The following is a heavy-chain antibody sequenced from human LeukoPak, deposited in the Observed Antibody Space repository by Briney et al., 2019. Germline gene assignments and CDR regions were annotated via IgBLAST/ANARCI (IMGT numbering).Heavy chain of an antibody. CDR3: ALIRHYYGMDV. CDR2: INHSGST. J-gene: IGHJ6*02. CDR1: GGSFSGYY. Sequence: SETLSLTCAVYGGSFSGYYWSWIRQPPGKGLEWIGEINHSGSTNYNPSLKSRVTISVDTSKNQFSLKLSSVTAADTAVYYCALIRHYYGMDVWGQGTTVTVSS. V-gene: IGHV4-34*01. D-gene: IGHD3-16*01.